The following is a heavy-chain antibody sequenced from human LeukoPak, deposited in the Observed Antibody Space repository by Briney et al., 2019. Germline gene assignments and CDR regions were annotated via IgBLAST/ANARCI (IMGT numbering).Heavy chain of an antibody. CDR2: ISAYNGNT. V-gene: IGHV1-18*01. CDR3: ARDYRSEDAFDI. J-gene: IGHJ3*02. Sequence: PWASVKVSCKASGYTFTSYGISWVRQAPGQGLEWMGWISAYNGNTNYAEKLRGRVTMTTDTSTSTAYMELSRLRSDDTAVYYCARDYRSEDAFDIWGQGTMVTVSS. CDR1: GYTFTSYG.